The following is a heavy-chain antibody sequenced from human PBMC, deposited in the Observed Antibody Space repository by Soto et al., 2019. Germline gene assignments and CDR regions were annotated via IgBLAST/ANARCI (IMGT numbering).Heavy chain of an antibody. J-gene: IGHJ6*02. D-gene: IGHD1-20*01. CDR2: ISYDGSNK. CDR3: ARDPVYEWNDNFYYGMDV. V-gene: IGHV3-30*19. Sequence: QVQLVESGGGVVQPGRSLRLSCAPSGFTFSRFGMHWVRQAPGKGLEWVALISYDGSNKYYADSVQGRFTISRDNSRSTLYLHMSRLRAEDTAVYYCARDPVYEWNDNFYYGMDVWGQGTTITVSS. CDR1: GFTFSRFG.